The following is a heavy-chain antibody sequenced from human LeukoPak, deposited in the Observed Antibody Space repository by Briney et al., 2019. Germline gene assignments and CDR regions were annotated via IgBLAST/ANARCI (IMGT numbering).Heavy chain of an antibody. Sequence: ASVKVSCKAFGYTFTSNYMHWVRQAPGQGPEWMGVISPSGGSTTYAQKFQGRVTLTRDTSTSTVYMELSSLRSEDTAVYYCARSSGRSPNRDYMDVWGKGTTVT. CDR2: ISPSGGST. J-gene: IGHJ6*03. D-gene: IGHD1-14*01. V-gene: IGHV1-46*01. CDR1: GYTFTSNY. CDR3: ARSSGRSPNRDYMDV.